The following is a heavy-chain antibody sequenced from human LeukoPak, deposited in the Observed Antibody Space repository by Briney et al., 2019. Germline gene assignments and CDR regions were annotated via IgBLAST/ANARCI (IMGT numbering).Heavy chain of an antibody. CDR3: ARIGPIGYCSSTSCYTHFDY. J-gene: IGHJ4*02. V-gene: IGHV1-69*05. CDR2: IIPIFGTA. Sequence: RASVKVSCKASGGTFSSYAISWVRQAPGQGLEWMGGIIPIFGTANYAQKLQGRVTMTTDTSTSTAYMELRSLRSDDTAVYYCARIGPIGYCSSTSCYTHFDYWGQGTLVTVSS. CDR1: GGTFSSYA. D-gene: IGHD2-2*02.